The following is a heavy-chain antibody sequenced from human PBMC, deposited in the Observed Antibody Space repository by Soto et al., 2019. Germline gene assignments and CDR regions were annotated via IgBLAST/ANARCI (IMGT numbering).Heavy chain of an antibody. Sequence: QVQLQESGPGLVKPSQTLSLTCTVSGGSISCGHYDWSWIRQPPGKGLEWIGYIYYSGSTYYNPSLKSRVTISADTSKKQSSRKLSSVTAADTDVYYCARERPDGSGLDPWGQGTLVTVSS. D-gene: IGHD6-25*01. J-gene: IGHJ5*02. CDR1: GGSISCGHYD. CDR3: ARERPDGSGLDP. CDR2: IYYSGST. V-gene: IGHV4-30-4*01.